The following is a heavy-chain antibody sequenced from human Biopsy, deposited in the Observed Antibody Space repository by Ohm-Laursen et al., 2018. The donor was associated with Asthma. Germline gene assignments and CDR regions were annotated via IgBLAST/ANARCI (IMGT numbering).Heavy chain of an antibody. CDR2: ISYDGSSI. D-gene: IGHD6-19*01. V-gene: IGHV3-30-3*01. CDR1: RFTYE. J-gene: IGHJ4*02. Sequence: SLRLSCAASRFTYEMHCVRQAPGKGLEWVAVISYDGSSIYYADSVKGRFTISRDNSKNTLSLQMNSLTAEDTAVYYCAREGVAGTHIEDWGQGTLATVSS. CDR3: AREGVAGTHIED.